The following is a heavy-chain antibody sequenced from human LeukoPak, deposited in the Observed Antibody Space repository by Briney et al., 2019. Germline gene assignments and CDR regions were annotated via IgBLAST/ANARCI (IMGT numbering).Heavy chain of an antibody. CDR3: ARGATISETGYFDF. Sequence: SETLSLNCAVYGGSFCRYYWSWIRQSPGKGLEWIAEIDHRGDTNYNPSVKSRVTISVDTSKNQFSLKVRSLSAADTAVYYCARGATISETGYFDFWGQGTPVTVSS. CDR1: GGSFCRYY. V-gene: IGHV4-34*01. CDR2: IDHRGDT. D-gene: IGHD5-24*01. J-gene: IGHJ4*03.